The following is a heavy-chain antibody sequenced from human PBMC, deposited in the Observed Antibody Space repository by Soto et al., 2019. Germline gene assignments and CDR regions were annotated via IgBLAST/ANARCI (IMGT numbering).Heavy chain of an antibody. J-gene: IGHJ3*02. Sequence: QVQLVESGGGVVQPGRSLRLSCAASGFTFSSYAMHWVRQAPGKGLEWVAVISYDGSNKYYADSVKGRFTISRDNSKNTLYLQMDSLRAVDTAVYYCFTYYYYSSGYLGDAFEIWCQGTMVTVSS. CDR1: GFTFSSYA. V-gene: IGHV3-30-3*01. D-gene: IGHD3-22*01. CDR3: FTYYYYSSGYLGDAFEI. CDR2: ISYDGSNK.